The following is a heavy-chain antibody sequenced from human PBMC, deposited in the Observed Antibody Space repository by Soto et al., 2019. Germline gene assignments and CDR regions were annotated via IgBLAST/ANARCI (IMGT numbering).Heavy chain of an antibody. V-gene: IGHV3-30*18. D-gene: IGHD7-27*01. CDR2: ISHDGGNR. CDR3: AQEGAFTGTYHFES. Sequence: QVQLVESGGGVVQPGSSLRLSCVVSGGTFSGSGMHWVRQAPGKGLEWVALISHDGGNRVYADSVKGRFIISRDNSKSTLFMQMKSLRPDDTGVYYCAQEGAFTGTYHFESWGQGPLVTVSA. J-gene: IGHJ4*02. CDR1: GGTFSGSG.